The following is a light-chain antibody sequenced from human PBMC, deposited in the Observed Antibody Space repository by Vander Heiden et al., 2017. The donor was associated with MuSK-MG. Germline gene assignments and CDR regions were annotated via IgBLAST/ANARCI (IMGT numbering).Light chain of an antibody. V-gene: IGKV3-20*01. J-gene: IGKJ2*04. Sequence: EIVLTQSPCTLSLSPGERATLSCRASQSVSSSYLAWYQQKPGQAPRLLIYGASSRAIGIPDRFSGSGSGTDFTLTISRLEPEDFAVYYCQQYGSSPMCSFGQGTKLEIK. CDR2: GAS. CDR3: QQYGSSPMCS. CDR1: QSVSSSY.